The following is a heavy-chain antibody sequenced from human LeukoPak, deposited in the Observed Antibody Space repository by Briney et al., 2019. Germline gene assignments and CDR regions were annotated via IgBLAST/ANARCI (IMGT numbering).Heavy chain of an antibody. D-gene: IGHD2/OR15-2a*01. Sequence: PSETLSLTCTVSGGSISSGSYYWSWIRQPAGKGLEWIGRIYTSGSTNYNPSLKSRVTISVDTSKNQFSLKLSSVTAADTAVYYCARVNKEYYYYYMDVWGKGTTVTVSS. CDR3: ARVNKEYYYYYMDV. CDR2: IYTSGST. CDR1: GGSISSGSYY. V-gene: IGHV4-61*02. J-gene: IGHJ6*03.